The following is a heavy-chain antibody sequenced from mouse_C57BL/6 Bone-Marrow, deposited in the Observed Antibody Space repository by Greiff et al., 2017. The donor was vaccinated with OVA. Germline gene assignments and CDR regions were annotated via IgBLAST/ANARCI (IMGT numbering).Heavy chain of an antibody. V-gene: IGHV1-64*01. CDR1: GYTFTSYW. CDR3: ARTPGATVAYFDY. CDR2: IHPNSGST. D-gene: IGHD1-1*01. Sequence: QVQLKQPGAELVKPGASVKLSCKASGYTFTSYWMHWVKQRPGQGLEWIGMIHPNSGSTNYNEKFKSKATLTVDKSSSTAYMQLSSLTSEDSAVYYCARTPGATVAYFDYWGQGTTLTVSS. J-gene: IGHJ2*01.